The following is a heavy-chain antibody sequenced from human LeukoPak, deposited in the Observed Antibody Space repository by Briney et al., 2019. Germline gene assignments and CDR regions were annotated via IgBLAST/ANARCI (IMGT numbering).Heavy chain of an antibody. V-gene: IGHV1-46*01. CDR2: INPSGGST. D-gene: IGHD1-26*01. CDR3: ARDTKRSRARWENLGFDP. J-gene: IGHJ5*02. CDR1: GYTFISYD. Sequence: ASVKVSCKASGYTFISYDIHWVRQAPGQGLEWMGIINPSGGSTSYTQKFQGRLTMTRDMSTSTVHMELRSLRSDDTAVYYCARDTKRSRARWENLGFDPWGQGTLVTVSS.